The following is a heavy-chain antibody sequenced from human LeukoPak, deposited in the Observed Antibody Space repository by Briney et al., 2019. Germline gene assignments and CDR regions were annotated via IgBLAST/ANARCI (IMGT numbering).Heavy chain of an antibody. Sequence: QPGGSLRLSCAASGFTFSTYCMHWVRQAPGKGQMWVSRICPDGTVTNYADSVKARFIISRDNARNTVYLQMNSLRVEDTAVYYCVRDFRSADYWGQGTLVTVSS. CDR3: VRDFRSADY. CDR1: GFTFSTYC. CDR2: ICPDGTVT. J-gene: IGHJ4*02. V-gene: IGHV3-74*01.